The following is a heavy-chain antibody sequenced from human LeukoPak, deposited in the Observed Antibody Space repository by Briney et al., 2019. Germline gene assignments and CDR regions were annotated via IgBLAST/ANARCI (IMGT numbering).Heavy chain of an antibody. CDR1: GFTFSSYS. J-gene: IGHJ4*02. Sequence: KPGGSLRLSCAASGFTFSSYSMNWVRQAPGKGLEWVSSISSSSSYIYYADSVKGRFTISRDNAKNSLYLQMNSLRAEDTAVYYCARLLVSAIPEYYFDYWGQGTLVTVSS. D-gene: IGHD2-21*02. CDR2: ISSSSSYI. CDR3: ARLLVSAIPEYYFDY. V-gene: IGHV3-21*01.